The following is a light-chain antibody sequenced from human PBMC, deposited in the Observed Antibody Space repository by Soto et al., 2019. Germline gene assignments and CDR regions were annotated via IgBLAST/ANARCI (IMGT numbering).Light chain of an antibody. J-gene: IGKJ1*01. Sequence: DIQMTQSPSTLSGSVGDIVTFTCRASRTIGSWWAWDQQKPGKAPKLLIYRASTLKSGVPSRFSGSGSGTEFTLTISSLQPDDFATYYCQHYNSYSEAFGQGTKVELK. V-gene: IGKV1-5*03. CDR3: QHYNSYSEA. CDR1: RTIGSW. CDR2: RAS.